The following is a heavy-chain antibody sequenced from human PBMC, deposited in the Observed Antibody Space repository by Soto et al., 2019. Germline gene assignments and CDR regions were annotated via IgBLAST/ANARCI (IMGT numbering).Heavy chain of an antibody. CDR1: GYSFTAYW. D-gene: IGHD1-26*01. J-gene: IGHJ6*02. V-gene: IGHV5-10-1*01. CDR3: ARLEKWYYNYYGLDV. Sequence: GDSLKISCQGSGYSFTAYWISWVRQMPGKGLEWMGKIDPGDSSTNYSPSFRGHITISVDRSINTAHLQFSSLKAADTAVYYCARLEKWYYNYYGLDVWGQGAMVTVSS. CDR2: IDPGDSST.